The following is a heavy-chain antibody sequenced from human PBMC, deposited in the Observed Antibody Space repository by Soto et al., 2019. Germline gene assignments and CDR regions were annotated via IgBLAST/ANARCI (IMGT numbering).Heavy chain of an antibody. Sequence: SGWSLRLACAASGFTFSSYGMHWVRQAPGKGLEWVAVIWYDGSNKYYADSVKGRFTISRDNSKNTLYLQMNSLRAEDTAVYYCPTHTSDGPDYCVQGSPDIVSP. CDR1: GFTFSSYG. CDR3: PTHTSDGPDY. J-gene: IGHJ4*02. V-gene: IGHV3-33*01. CDR2: IWYDGSNK.